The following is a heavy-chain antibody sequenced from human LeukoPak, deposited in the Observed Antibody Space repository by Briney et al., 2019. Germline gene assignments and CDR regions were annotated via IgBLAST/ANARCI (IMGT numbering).Heavy chain of an antibody. J-gene: IGHJ4*02. CDR1: GFTFRSYV. V-gene: IGHV3-7*04. D-gene: IGHD5-12*01. Sequence: GGSLRLSCVASGFTFRSYVMSWVRQAPGKGLEWVANIREDGSDKYYVDSVKGRFTVSRDNNKNSLFLQLDSLRVEDTAVYYCARGGYAFWGQGVQFTVSS. CDR2: IREDGSDK. CDR3: ARGGYAF.